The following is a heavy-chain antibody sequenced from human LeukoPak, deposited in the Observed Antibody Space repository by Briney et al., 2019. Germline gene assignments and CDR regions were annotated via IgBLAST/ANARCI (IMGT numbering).Heavy chain of an antibody. CDR2: INPNSGGT. Sequence: ASVKVSCKASGDTFTGYYMHWVRQAPGQGLEWMGWINPNSGGTNYAQKFQGRVTMTRDTSISTAYMELSRLRSDDTAVYYCARDGEAQLPPLYYYYMDVWRKGTTVTVSS. J-gene: IGHJ6*03. CDR3: ARDGEAQLPPLYYYYMDV. CDR1: GDTFTGYY. D-gene: IGHD1-26*01. V-gene: IGHV1-2*02.